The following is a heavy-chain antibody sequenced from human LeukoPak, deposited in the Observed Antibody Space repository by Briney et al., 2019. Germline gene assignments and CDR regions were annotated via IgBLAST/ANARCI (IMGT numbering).Heavy chain of an antibody. CDR3: ARDVGSSGWFDWKPRSPLSAGISPWFDP. CDR1: GFTFSSYA. V-gene: IGHV3-30-3*01. D-gene: IGHD6-19*01. CDR2: ISYDGSNK. J-gene: IGHJ5*02. Sequence: QPGGSLRLSCAASGFTFSSYAMHWVRQAPGKGLEWVAVISYDGSNKYYADSVKGRFTISRDNSKNTLYLQMNSLRAEDTAVYYCARDVGSSGWFDWKPRSPLSAGISPWFDPWGQGTLVTVSS.